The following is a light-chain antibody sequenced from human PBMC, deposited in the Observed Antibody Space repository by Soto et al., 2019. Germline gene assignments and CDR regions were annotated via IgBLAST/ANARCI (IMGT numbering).Light chain of an antibody. CDR2: AAS. Sequence: DIQMTQSPSSLSASVGDRVTITCRASQSISSYLNWYQQNPGKAPKLLIYAASSLQSGVPSRFSGSGSGTEFSLTISSLQPEDCATYYWQQSYSTPGTFGQGTKVEIK. J-gene: IGKJ1*01. CDR1: QSISSY. CDR3: QQSYSTPGT. V-gene: IGKV1-39*01.